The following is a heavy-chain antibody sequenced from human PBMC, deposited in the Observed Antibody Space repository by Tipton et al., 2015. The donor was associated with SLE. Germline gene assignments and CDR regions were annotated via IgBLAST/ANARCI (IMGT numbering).Heavy chain of an antibody. D-gene: IGHD4-11*01. CDR2: ISYDGTNK. CDR3: ARDWGTTVAPDAFDI. J-gene: IGHJ3*02. CDR1: GFTFSTYA. V-gene: IGHV3-30-3*01. Sequence: SLRLSCAASGFTFSTYAMHWVRQAPGKGLELLTVISYDGTNKYYADSVKGRFTISRDNSKNTLYLQMNSLRTEDTAVYYCARDWGTTVAPDAFDIWGQGTMVNVSS.